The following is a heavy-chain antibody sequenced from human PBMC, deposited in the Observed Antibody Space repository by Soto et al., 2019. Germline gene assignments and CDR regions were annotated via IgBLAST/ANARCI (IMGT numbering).Heavy chain of an antibody. V-gene: IGHV1-24*01. CDR3: ATGKDYYDSGGLFVPAFDY. CDR1: GYTLTGIS. CDR2: FDPEDGET. J-gene: IGHJ4*02. D-gene: IGHD3-22*01. Sequence: ASVKVSCKVSGYTLTGISMHWVRQAPGKGLEWMGGFDPEDGETIYAQKFQGRVTMTEDTSTDTAYMELSSLRSEDTAVYYCATGKDYYDSGGLFVPAFDYWGQGTLVTVSS.